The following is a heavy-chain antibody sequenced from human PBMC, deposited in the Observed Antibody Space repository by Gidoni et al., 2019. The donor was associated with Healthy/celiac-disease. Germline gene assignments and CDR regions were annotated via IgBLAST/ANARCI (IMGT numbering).Heavy chain of an antibody. CDR1: GGTYSSYA. Sequence: QVQLVQSGAEVKKPGYSVKITCKASGGTYSSYAISWVRQAPGQGLAWMGGIIPIFGTATYAQKFQGRVTITADESTSTAYMELSSLRSADTAVYYCARDPEGGDGDYYRGMDVWGQGTTVTVSS. D-gene: IGHD3-10*01. J-gene: IGHJ6*02. V-gene: IGHV1-69*01. CDR3: ARDPEGGDGDYYRGMDV. CDR2: IIPIFGTA.